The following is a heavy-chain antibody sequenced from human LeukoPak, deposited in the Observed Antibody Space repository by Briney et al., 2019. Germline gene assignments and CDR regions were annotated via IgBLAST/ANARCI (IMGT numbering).Heavy chain of an antibody. CDR2: ISSSSSTI. CDR3: ARDLPLAYYYYGMDV. Sequence: GGSLRLSCAASGFTFSSYSMNWVRQAPGKGLEWVSYISSSSSTIYYADSVKGRFTISRDNAKNSLYLQMNSLRAEDTAVYYCARDLPLAYYYYGMDVWGQGTTVTASS. V-gene: IGHV3-48*04. J-gene: IGHJ6*02. CDR1: GFTFSSYS.